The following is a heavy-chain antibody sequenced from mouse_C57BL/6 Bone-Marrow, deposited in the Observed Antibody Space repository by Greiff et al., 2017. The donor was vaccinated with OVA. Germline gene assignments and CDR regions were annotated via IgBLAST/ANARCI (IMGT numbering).Heavy chain of an antibody. CDR1: GYTFTSYW. CDR3: ARGGYGNYPWFAY. J-gene: IGHJ3*01. D-gene: IGHD2-1*01. CDR2: IDPSDSET. V-gene: IGHV1-52*01. Sequence: QVQLQQPGAELVRPGSSVKLSCKASGYTFTSYWMHWVKQRPIQGLEWIGNIDPSDSETHYNQKFKDKATLTVDKSSSTAYMQLSSLTSEDSAVYYCARGGYGNYPWFAYWGQGTLVTVSA.